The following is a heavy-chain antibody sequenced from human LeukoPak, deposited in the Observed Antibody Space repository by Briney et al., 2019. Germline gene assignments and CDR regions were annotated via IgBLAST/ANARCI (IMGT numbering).Heavy chain of an antibody. CDR2: ISYSGST. J-gene: IGHJ6*02. Sequence: SETLSLTCSVSSGSVSSGSNHWSWIRQPPGKGLEWIGYISYSGSTNYNPSLKSRVSISVDTSKNQFSLKLSSVGAADTAVYYCARKYSASDSGYYYYTMDVWGQGTTVTVSS. D-gene: IGHD5-12*01. CDR3: ARKYSASDSGYYYYTMDV. CDR1: SGSVSSGSNH. V-gene: IGHV4-61*01.